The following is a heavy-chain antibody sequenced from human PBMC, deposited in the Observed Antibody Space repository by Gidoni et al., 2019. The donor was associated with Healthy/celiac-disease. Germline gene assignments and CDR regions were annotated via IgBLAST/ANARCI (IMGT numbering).Heavy chain of an antibody. Sequence: QVQLQQWGAGLLKPSETLSLTCAVYGGSFSGYYWSWIRQPPGKGLEWIGELNHSGSTNYNPSLKSRVTISVDTSKNQFSLKLSSVTAADTAVYYCARELEYYDFWSGYHYWGQGTLVTVSS. CDR1: GGSFSGYY. V-gene: IGHV4-34*01. D-gene: IGHD3-3*01. CDR2: LNHSGST. J-gene: IGHJ4*02. CDR3: ARELEYYDFWSGYHY.